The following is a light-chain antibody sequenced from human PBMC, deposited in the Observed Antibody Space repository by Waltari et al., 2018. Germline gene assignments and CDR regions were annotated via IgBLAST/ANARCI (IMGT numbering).Light chain of an antibody. Sequence: QSALTQPASVSGSPGQSITITCTGTISYIGAYNHVSCYQQYPGQAPKLLIFDVSDRPPGVFDRFSGSKSGNTASLTISGLQAEDEADYYCSSFTTSSSWIFGGGTKLTVL. CDR1: ISYIGAYNH. J-gene: IGLJ2*01. V-gene: IGLV2-14*03. CDR3: SSFTTSSSWI. CDR2: DVS.